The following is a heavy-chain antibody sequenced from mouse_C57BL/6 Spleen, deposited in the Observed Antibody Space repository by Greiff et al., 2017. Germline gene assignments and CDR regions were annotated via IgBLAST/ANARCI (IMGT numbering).Heavy chain of an antibody. Sequence: QVQLQQSGTELVKPGASVKLSCTASGYTFTSYWMHWVKQRPGQGLEWIGNINPSNGGTNYNEKFNSKATLTADKSSSTAYMQLSSLTSEDSAVYYCARRADYWYFDVWGTGTTVTVSS. CDR2: INPSNGGT. V-gene: IGHV1-53*01. CDR1: GYTFTSYW. D-gene: IGHD3-3*01. CDR3: ARRADYWYFDV. J-gene: IGHJ1*03.